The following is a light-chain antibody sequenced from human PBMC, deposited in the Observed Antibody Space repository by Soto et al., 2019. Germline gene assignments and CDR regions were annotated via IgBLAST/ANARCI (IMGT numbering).Light chain of an antibody. V-gene: IGKV1-33*01. Sequence: DIQMTQSPSSLSASVGDRVTTTCQASQDISNYLNWYQQKPGNAPKLLIYDASNLETGVPSRFSGGGSATYFTFTISSLQPEDIATYYCQQYDNLPRTFGGGTKVDIK. CDR3: QQYDNLPRT. CDR1: QDISNY. J-gene: IGKJ4*01. CDR2: DAS.